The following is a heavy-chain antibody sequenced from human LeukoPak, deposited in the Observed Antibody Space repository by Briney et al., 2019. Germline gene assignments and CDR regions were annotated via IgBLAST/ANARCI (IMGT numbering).Heavy chain of an antibody. D-gene: IGHD2-2*01. CDR1: GGSISGYF. Sequence: SETLSLTCSVSGGSISGYFWSWIRQPPGKGLEWIASIAYSGSTYNPSLKSRVTISVDTSKNQFSLKLSSVTAADTAVYYCARLGFCTSTSCPWGQGTLVTVSS. CDR3: ARLGFCTSTSCP. CDR2: IAYSGST. J-gene: IGHJ5*02. V-gene: IGHV4-39*01.